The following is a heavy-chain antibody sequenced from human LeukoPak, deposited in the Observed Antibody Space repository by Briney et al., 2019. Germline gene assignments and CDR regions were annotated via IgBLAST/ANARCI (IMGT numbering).Heavy chain of an antibody. J-gene: IGHJ4*02. Sequence: GGSLRLSCAASGFTFDDYTMHWVRQAPGKGLEWVSLISWDGGSTYYADSVKGRFTISRDNSKNSLYLQMNSLRTEDTALYYCAKDIAAAGNFDYWGRGTLVTVSS. CDR2: ISWDGGST. CDR1: GFTFDDYT. D-gene: IGHD6-13*01. V-gene: IGHV3-43*01. CDR3: AKDIAAAGNFDY.